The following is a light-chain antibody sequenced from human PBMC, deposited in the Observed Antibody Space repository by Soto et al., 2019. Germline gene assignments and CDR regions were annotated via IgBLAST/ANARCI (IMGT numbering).Light chain of an antibody. CDR2: GAS. J-gene: IGKJ4*02. V-gene: IGKV3-20*01. Sequence: EIVLTQSPGTLSLSPGETATLSCRASQSVSRSYLAWYQQKPGQAPRLLIFGASSRATGIPDRFSGSESGTDFTLTISRPEPEDFAGYCCQQYDTSPVTFGGGTKVEIK. CDR1: QSVSRSY. CDR3: QQYDTSPVT.